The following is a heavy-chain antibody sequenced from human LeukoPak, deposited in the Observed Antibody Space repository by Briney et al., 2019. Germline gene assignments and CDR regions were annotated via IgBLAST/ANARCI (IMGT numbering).Heavy chain of an antibody. D-gene: IGHD1-26*01. J-gene: IGHJ3*02. CDR2: IYSAGAT. CDR3: ARIEWERLGRAFDI. Sequence: GGSLRLSCAASGFTVSDNYMTWVRQAPGKGLERVSSIYSAGATHYAESVKGRFTISRDNSKNTLYLQMNSLRAEDMAVYYCARIEWERLGRAFDIWGQGTMVTVSS. CDR1: GFTVSDNY. V-gene: IGHV3-53*01.